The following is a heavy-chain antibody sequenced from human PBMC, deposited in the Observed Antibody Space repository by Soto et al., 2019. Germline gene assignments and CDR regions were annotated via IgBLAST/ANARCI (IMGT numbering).Heavy chain of an antibody. CDR2: MNPNSGNT. CDR1: GYTFTSYD. Sequence: GASVKVSCKASGYTFTSYDINCVRQATGQGLEWMGWMNPNSGNTGYAQKFQGRVTMTRNTSKNQVVLTMTNMDPVDTATYYCAQVLHPYYYYYMDVWVKGTTVTVSS. CDR3: AQVLHPYYYYYMDV. J-gene: IGHJ6*03. D-gene: IGHD4-4*01. V-gene: IGHV1-8*01.